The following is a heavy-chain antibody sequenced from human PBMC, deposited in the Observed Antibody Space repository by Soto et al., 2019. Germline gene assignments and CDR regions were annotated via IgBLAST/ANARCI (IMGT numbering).Heavy chain of an antibody. D-gene: IGHD6-19*01. CDR2: IVPLFGTT. V-gene: IGHV1-69*01. Sequence: QVLLVQSGAEAKRPGSSVKVSCKASGGTFDNYVLNWVRQAPGQGLEWLGGIVPLFGTTNYSPKFRGRVTITADESTNTAYMDLSSLRSGDTAFYYCARSQEYSSGWYHSFDPWGQGTLVTVSS. J-gene: IGHJ5*02. CDR1: GGTFDNYV. CDR3: ARSQEYSSGWYHSFDP.